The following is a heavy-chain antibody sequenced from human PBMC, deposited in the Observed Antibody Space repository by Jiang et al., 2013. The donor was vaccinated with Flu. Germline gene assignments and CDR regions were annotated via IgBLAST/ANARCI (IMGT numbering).Heavy chain of an antibody. Sequence: VRQMPGKGLEWMGIIYPGDSDTRYSPSFQGQVTISADKSISTAYLQWSSLKASDTAMYYCARGRIAAAGPDYWGQGTLVTVSS. J-gene: IGHJ4*02. CDR3: ARGRIAAAGPDY. V-gene: IGHV5-51*01. D-gene: IGHD6-13*01. CDR2: IYPGDSDT.